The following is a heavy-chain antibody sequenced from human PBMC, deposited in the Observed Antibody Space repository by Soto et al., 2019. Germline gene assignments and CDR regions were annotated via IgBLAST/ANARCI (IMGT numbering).Heavy chain of an antibody. CDR2: MNPNSGNT. J-gene: IGHJ6*03. D-gene: IGHD7-27*01. V-gene: IGHV1-8*02. Sequence: ASVKVSCKASGYTFTSYDINWVRQATGQGLEWMGWMNPNSGNTGYAQKFQGRVTMTRNTSISTAYMELSSLRSEDTAVYYCARAGQLGDYYYYYYIDVWGKGTTVTVSS. CDR3: ARAGQLGDYYYYYYIDV. CDR1: GYTFTSYD.